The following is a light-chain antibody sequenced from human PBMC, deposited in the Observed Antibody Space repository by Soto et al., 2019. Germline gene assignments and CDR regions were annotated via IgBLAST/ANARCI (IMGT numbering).Light chain of an antibody. Sequence: EIVLTQFPATLSLSPGERATLTCRASQSGSSFLAWYQQKPGQTPGILMYETSTRATGVPTRFSGSRAGAEFTLTINSLQSEDFAVYYCQPYNNWPLTFGGGTKVDI. CDR3: QPYNNWPLT. CDR2: ETS. J-gene: IGKJ4*01. CDR1: QSGSSF. V-gene: IGKV3-15*01.